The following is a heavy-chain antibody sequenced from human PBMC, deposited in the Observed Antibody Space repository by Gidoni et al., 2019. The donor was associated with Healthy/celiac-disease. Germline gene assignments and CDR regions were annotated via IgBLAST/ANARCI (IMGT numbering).Heavy chain of an antibody. V-gene: IGHV3-33*01. CDR2: IWYDGSNK. Sequence: QVQLVESGGGVVQPGRSLILSCASSGITFSSYGMHWVRQAPGKGLGWVAVIWYDGSNKYYADSVKGRFTISRDNSKNTLYLQMNSLRAEDTAVYYCARDQGIAAYPNWYFDLWGRGTLVTVSS. CDR3: ARDQGIAAYPNWYFDL. CDR1: GITFSSYG. D-gene: IGHD6-13*01. J-gene: IGHJ2*01.